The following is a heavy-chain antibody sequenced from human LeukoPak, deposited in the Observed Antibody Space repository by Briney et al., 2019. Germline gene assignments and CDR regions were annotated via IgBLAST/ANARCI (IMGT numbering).Heavy chain of an antibody. D-gene: IGHD4-23*01. CDR3: ARDGDTVLTRGYYYYMDV. CDR1: GFTFNSSW. CDR2: INEDGGEI. J-gene: IGHJ6*03. V-gene: IGHV3-7*01. Sequence: GGSLRLSCAASGFTFNSSWMTWVRQAPGKVLEWVASINEDGGEIHYVDSVKGRFTISRDNAKKSLYLQMNSLRAEDTALYYCARDGDTVLTRGYYYYMDVWGKGTTVTVSS.